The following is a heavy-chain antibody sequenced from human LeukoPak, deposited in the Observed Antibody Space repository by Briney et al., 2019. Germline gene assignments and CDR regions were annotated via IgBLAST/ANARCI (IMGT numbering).Heavy chain of an antibody. CDR3: ARRRDYYDKGGFDY. Sequence: GESLKISCKASGYTFSTYWIAWVRQMPGKGLEWMGVIYPDNSDTKYSPSLQGQVTISADKSISTAYLQWSSLKASDTAMYYCARRRDYYDKGGFDYWGQGTLVTVSS. CDR1: GYTFSTYW. V-gene: IGHV5-51*01. D-gene: IGHD3-22*01. CDR2: IYPDNSDT. J-gene: IGHJ4*02.